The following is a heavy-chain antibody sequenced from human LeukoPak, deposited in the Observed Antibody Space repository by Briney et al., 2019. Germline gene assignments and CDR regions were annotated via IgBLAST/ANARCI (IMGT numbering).Heavy chain of an antibody. J-gene: IGHJ4*02. CDR2: ISGSGGST. CDR1: GFTFSSYA. Sequence: GGSLRLSCAASGFTFSSYAMSWVRQAPGKGLEWVSAISGSGGSTYYADSVKGRFTISRDNSKNTLYLQMNSLRAEDTAVYYCAKDLGVYGSGSYDYWGQGTLVTVSS. D-gene: IGHD3-10*01. V-gene: IGHV3-23*01. CDR3: AKDLGVYGSGSYDY.